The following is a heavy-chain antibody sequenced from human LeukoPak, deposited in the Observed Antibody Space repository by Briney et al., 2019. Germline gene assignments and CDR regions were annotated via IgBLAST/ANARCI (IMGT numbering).Heavy chain of an antibody. D-gene: IGHD2-21*02. J-gene: IGHJ4*02. Sequence: KSSETLSLTCVVSGDSISNNNWWSWVRQSPGKGLEWIGEVYHSGDANYNPSLKSRVTMSVDTSKNQFSLKLSSVTAADTAVYYCATEGDPVDYWGQGTLVTVSS. CDR3: ATEGDPVDY. CDR2: VYHSGDA. V-gene: IGHV4/OR15-8*01. CDR1: GDSISNNNW.